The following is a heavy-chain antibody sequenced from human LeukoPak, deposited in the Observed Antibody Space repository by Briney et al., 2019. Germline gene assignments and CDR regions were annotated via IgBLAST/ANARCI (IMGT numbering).Heavy chain of an antibody. J-gene: IGHJ1*01. CDR1: GYTFTSYY. Sequence: GASVKVSCKASGYTFTSYYMHWVRQAPGQGLEWLGTINPSGGSTSYAQKFQGRVTMTRDTSTSTVYMELSSLRSDDTAVYYCARDPIDIGYFQHWGQGTLVTVSS. CDR3: ARDPIDIGYFQH. D-gene: IGHD5-12*01. V-gene: IGHV1-46*01. CDR2: INPSGGST.